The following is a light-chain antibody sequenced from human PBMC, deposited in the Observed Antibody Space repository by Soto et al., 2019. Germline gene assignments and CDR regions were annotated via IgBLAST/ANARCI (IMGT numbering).Light chain of an antibody. CDR2: NNN. V-gene: IGLV1-40*01. Sequence: QSVLTQPPSVSGAPGQRVTISCTGSSSNFGAGYDVHWYQQFPGTVPKVLIFNNNNRPSGVPDRFSGSKSGTSASLAITGLQAEDEADYYCQSYDTSLSAWVFGGGTQLTVL. J-gene: IGLJ3*02. CDR1: SSNFGAGYD. CDR3: QSYDTSLSAWV.